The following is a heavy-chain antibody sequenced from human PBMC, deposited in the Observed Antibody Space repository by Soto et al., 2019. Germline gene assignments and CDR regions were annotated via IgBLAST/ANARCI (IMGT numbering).Heavy chain of an antibody. V-gene: IGHV4-59*02. J-gene: IGHJ4*02. D-gene: IGHD1-26*01. Sequence: SETLSLTCTISGGSVSVYYWSWIRQSTGQGLEWIGYIYASGSPYYNPSLRSRVTISADTSKNQISLKLTSPTAADTAVYYCERGVGSSPPQYWGRGTLVTVSS. CDR1: GGSVSVYY. CDR3: ERGVGSSPPQY. CDR2: IYASGSP.